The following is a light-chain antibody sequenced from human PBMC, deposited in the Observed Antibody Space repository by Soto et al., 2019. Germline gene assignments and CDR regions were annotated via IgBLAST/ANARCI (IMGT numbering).Light chain of an antibody. CDR3: QQYGSSPMYI. V-gene: IGKV3-20*01. J-gene: IGKJ2*01. CDR2: DAS. Sequence: EIVLTQSPGTLSLSPGERATLACRASQSFSSSYLAWYQQRPGQAPRLLIYDASSRATGIPDRFSGSGSGTDFTLTISILEPEDFAVYYCQQYGSSPMYIFGQGTKLELK. CDR1: QSFSSSY.